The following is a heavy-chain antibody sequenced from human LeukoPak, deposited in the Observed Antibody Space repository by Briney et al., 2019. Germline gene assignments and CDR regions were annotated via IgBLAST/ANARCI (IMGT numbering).Heavy chain of an antibody. D-gene: IGHD2-2*01. Sequence: GGSLRLSCAASGFTFSSYGMHWVRQAPGKGLEWVAFIRYDGSNKHYADSVKGRFTISRDNSKNTLYLQMNSLRAEDTAVYYCAKDLYCSSTSCSMPVYFDYWGQGTLVTVSS. J-gene: IGHJ4*02. CDR3: AKDLYCSSTSCSMPVYFDY. CDR1: GFTFSSYG. CDR2: IRYDGSNK. V-gene: IGHV3-30*02.